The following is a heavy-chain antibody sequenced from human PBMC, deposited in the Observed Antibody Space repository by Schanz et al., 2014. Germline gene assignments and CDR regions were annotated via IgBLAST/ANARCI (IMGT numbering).Heavy chain of an antibody. D-gene: IGHD3-10*01. CDR1: GFTFSIYA. CDR3: ARPALWFGDNCFDP. V-gene: IGHV3-64D*06. CDR2: ISHDGYST. Sequence: DVQLLESGGGLVQPGGSLRLSCAASGFTFSIYAMHWVRQAPGKGLEYVSAISHDGYSTYYADSVKGRFTISRDNSKNTLYLQMSSLTTEDTAVYYCARPALWFGDNCFDPWGQGTLVTVSS. J-gene: IGHJ5*02.